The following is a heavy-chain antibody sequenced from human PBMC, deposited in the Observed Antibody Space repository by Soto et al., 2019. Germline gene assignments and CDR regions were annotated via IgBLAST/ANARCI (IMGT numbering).Heavy chain of an antibody. J-gene: IGHJ4*02. D-gene: IGHD4-4*01. V-gene: IGHV3-23*01. CDR1: GFRFSTYD. CDR2: MSGSGSGT. CDR3: AKDLIDYSNSYFDY. Sequence: DVQLLESGGGLVQPGGSLRLSCAASGFRFSTYDMSWVRQAPGKGLEWVSVMSGSGSGTYYADSVKGRFTISRDNSKNSLYLQMNSLRAEDTAVYYCAKDLIDYSNSYFDYWGQGTLVTVSS.